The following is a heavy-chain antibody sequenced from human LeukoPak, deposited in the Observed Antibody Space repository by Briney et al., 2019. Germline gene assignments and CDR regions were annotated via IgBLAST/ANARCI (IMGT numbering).Heavy chain of an antibody. CDR2: IYYSGST. Sequence: PSETLSLTCSVSGGSTSSSIYYWGWIRQPPGKGLEWIGYIYYSGSTNYNPSLKSRVTISVDTSKNQFSLKLSSVTAADTAVYYCARQVRGYSGYDGGYFDYWGQGTLVTVSS. CDR3: ARQVRGYSGYDGGYFDY. V-gene: IGHV4-61*05. J-gene: IGHJ4*02. D-gene: IGHD5-12*01. CDR1: GGSTSSSIYY.